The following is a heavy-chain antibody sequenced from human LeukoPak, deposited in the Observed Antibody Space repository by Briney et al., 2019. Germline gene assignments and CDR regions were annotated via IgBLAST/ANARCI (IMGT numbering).Heavy chain of an antibody. CDR2: MQYSGST. CDR3: ARGGFGDLTFGGVIAIDY. CDR1: GGSISSSSYY. V-gene: IGHV4-39*07. Sequence: SETLSLTCTVSGGSISSSSYYWGWIRQAPGKGLEWIGNMQYSGSTYYNPSLKSRVTISLDTSKNQFSLKLSSVTAADTAVYYCARGGFGDLTFGGVIAIDYWGQGTLVTVSS. D-gene: IGHD3-16*02. J-gene: IGHJ4*02.